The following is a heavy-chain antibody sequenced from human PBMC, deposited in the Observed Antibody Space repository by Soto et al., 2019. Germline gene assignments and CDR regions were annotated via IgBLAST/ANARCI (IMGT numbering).Heavy chain of an antibody. CDR2: IIPIFGTA. CDR1: GGTFSSYA. V-gene: IGHV1-69*13. Sequence: SVKVSCKASGGTFSSYAISWVRQAPGQGLEWMGGIIPIFGTANYAQKFQVRVTITADEPTITAYMELSSLISEDTAAYYCARVGDYGGNSGYYYCGMDVWGQGTKVPVSS. CDR3: ARVGDYGGNSGYYYCGMDV. D-gene: IGHD4-17*01. J-gene: IGHJ6*02.